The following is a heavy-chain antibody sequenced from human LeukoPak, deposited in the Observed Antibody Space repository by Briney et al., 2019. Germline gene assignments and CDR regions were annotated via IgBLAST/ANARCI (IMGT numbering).Heavy chain of an antibody. CDR3: ARLWELYYFDY. CDR1: GFTFSSYG. Sequence: GGSLRLSCAASGFTFSSYGMSWVRQAPGKGLEWVSAISGSGGSTFYADSVKGRFTISRDDSKNTLYLQMNSLRAEDTAVYYCARLWELYYFDYWGQGTLVTVSS. J-gene: IGHJ4*02. V-gene: IGHV3-23*01. D-gene: IGHD1-26*01. CDR2: ISGSGGST.